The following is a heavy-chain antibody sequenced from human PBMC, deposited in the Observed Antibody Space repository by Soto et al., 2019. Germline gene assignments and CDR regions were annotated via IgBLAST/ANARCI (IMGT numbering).Heavy chain of an antibody. Sequence: GGSLRLSCAASGFTFSSYAMSWVRQAPGKGLEWVSAISGSGGITYYADSVKGRFTISRDNSKNTLYLQMNSLRAEDTAVYYCAKDGAAAGDAFDIWGQGTMVTVSS. CDR1: GFTFSSYA. CDR3: AKDGAAAGDAFDI. D-gene: IGHD6-13*01. J-gene: IGHJ3*02. CDR2: ISGSGGIT. V-gene: IGHV3-23*01.